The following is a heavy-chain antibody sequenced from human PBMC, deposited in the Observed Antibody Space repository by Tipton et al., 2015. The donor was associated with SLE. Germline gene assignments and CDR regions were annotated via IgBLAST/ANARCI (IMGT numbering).Heavy chain of an antibody. CDR1: GGSISSYY. Sequence: TLSLTCTVSGGSISSYYWSWIRQPPGKGLEWIGSIYYRGSTYYNPSLKSRVTISVDTSKNQFSLKLSSVTAADTAVYYCARLWEYSSSWPSYYYGMDVWGQGTTVTVSS. CDR2: IYYRGST. V-gene: IGHV4-59*08. D-gene: IGHD6-13*01. CDR3: ARLWEYSSSWPSYYYGMDV. J-gene: IGHJ6*02.